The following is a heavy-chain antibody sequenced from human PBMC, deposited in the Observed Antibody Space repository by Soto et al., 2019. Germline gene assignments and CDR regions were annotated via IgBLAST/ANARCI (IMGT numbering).Heavy chain of an antibody. CDR2: IYPGDSDT. J-gene: IGHJ4*02. V-gene: IGHV5-51*01. D-gene: IGHD6-19*01. CDR1: GYSFTSYW. CDR3: ARPPHGAVAGIVSDY. Sequence: PGESLKISCKGSGYSFTSYWIGWVRQMPGKGLEWMGIIYPGDSDTRYSPSFQGQVTISADKSISTAYLQWSSLKASDTAMYYCARPPHGAVAGIVSDYWGQGTLVTVSS.